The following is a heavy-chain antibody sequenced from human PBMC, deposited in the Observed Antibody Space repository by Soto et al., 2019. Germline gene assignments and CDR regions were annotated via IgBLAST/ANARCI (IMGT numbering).Heavy chain of an antibody. CDR2: IIPIFGTA. CDR1: GGTFSSYA. CDR3: ATGAVVPAAIPYYYYGMDV. V-gene: IGHV1-69*13. J-gene: IGHJ6*02. Sequence: SVKVSCKASGGTFSSYAISWVRQAPGQGLEWMGGIIPIFGTANYAQKFQGRVTITADESTSTAYMELSSLRSEDTAVYYCATGAVVPAAIPYYYYGMDVSGQGTTVTVSS. D-gene: IGHD2-2*02.